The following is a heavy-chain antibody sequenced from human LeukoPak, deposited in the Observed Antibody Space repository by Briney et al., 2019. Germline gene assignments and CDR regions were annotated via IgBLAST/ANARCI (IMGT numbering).Heavy chain of an antibody. CDR3: ARANTAMVPDAFDI. Sequence: ASVKVSCKASGYTFTGYYMHWVRQAPGQGLEWMGWINPNSGDTNYAQKFQGRVTMTRDTSISTAYMELSRLRSDDTAVYYCARANTAMVPDAFDIWGQGTMVTVSS. CDR2: INPNSGDT. J-gene: IGHJ3*02. D-gene: IGHD5-18*01. CDR1: GYTFTGYY. V-gene: IGHV1-2*02.